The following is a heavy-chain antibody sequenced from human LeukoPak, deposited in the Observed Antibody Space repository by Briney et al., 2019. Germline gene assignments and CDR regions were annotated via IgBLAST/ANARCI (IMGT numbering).Heavy chain of an antibody. CDR1: GFTFSNNY. CDR2: LYPDGSS. CDR3: ARGGGLDV. J-gene: IGHJ6*02. Sequence: PGGSLRLSCAASGFTFSNNYLSWVRQTPGEGLRWVSVLYPDGSSYYADSVKGRFIISRDNSKNTLYLQMNSLRAEDTAVYFCARGGGLDVWGQGATVTVSS. D-gene: IGHD3-16*01. V-gene: IGHV3-53*01.